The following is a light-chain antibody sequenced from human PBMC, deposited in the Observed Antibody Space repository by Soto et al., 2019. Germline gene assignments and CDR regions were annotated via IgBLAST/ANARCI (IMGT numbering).Light chain of an antibody. CDR1: QDISDY. Sequence: DIQMTQSPSSLSASVGDRVTITCRASQDISDYLAWYQQKPGQVPKLLISATSTLQSGVPSRFRGSASGTDFTLTITGLQPDDFATYYCQQVNNYPITFGQGTRLEIK. CDR3: QQVNNYPIT. CDR2: ATS. J-gene: IGKJ5*01. V-gene: IGKV1-27*01.